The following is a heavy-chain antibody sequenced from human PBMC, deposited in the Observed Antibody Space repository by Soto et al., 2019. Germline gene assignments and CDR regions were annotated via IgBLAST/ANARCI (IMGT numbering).Heavy chain of an antibody. CDR2: IYSGGST. CDR3: VREISFGSFDY. D-gene: IGHD3-3*02. Sequence: EVQLVESGGGLVQPGGSLRLSCAASGFTVSSNYMSWVRQAPGKGLEWVSVIYSGGSTYYADSVKGRFTISRDNSKNTLYLQMNSLRAEDTAVYYCVREISFGSFDYWGQGTLVTVSS. J-gene: IGHJ4*02. V-gene: IGHV3-66*01. CDR1: GFTVSSNY.